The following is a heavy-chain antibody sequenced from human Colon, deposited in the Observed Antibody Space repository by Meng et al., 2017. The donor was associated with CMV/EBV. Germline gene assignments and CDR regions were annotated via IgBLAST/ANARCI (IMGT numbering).Heavy chain of an antibody. D-gene: IGHD2-15*01. CDR3: AKREYCSGSSCYTMSYYYYAVDV. CDR2: IVGGGGSRT. J-gene: IGHJ6*02. CDR1: GFTFKNYA. V-gene: IGHV3-23*01. Sequence: GESLKISCATSGFTFKNYAMSWVRQAPGKGLEWVSAIVGGGGSRTYYADSVKDRFTISRDHSKSTLYLQINSPTVEDTDVYYCAKREYCSGSSCYTMSYYYYAVDVWGQGTTVTVSS.